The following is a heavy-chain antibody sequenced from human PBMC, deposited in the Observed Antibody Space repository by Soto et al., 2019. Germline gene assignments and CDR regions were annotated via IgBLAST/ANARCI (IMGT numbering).Heavy chain of an antibody. D-gene: IGHD4-17*01. CDR3: ASHITVSHASSYYGMDV. CDR2: IYPGDSDT. J-gene: IGHJ6*01. CDR1: GYSFTSYW. Sequence: PGESLKISCKGSGYSFTSYWIGWVRQMPGKGLEWMGIIYPGDSDTRYSPSFQGQVTISADKSISTAYLKWSSLKDSDTAMYYCASHITVSHASSYYGMDVWGQGTTVTVS. V-gene: IGHV5-51*01.